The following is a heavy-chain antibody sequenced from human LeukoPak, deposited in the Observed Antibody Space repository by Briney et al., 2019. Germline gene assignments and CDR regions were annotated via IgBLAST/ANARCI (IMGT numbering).Heavy chain of an antibody. Sequence: SETLSLTCAVYGGSFSGYYWSWIRQPPGKGLEWIGEINHSGSTNYNPSLKSRVTISVDTSKNQFSLKLSSVTAAYTAVYYCARGGGDGGYYFDYWGQGTLVTVSS. V-gene: IGHV4-34*01. CDR3: ARGGGDGGYYFDY. CDR2: INHSGST. J-gene: IGHJ4*02. CDR1: GGSFSGYY. D-gene: IGHD2-21*02.